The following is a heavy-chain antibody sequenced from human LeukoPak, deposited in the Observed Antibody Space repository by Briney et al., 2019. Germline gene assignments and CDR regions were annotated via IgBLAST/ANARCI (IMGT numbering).Heavy chain of an antibody. CDR2: INHSGST. CDR1: GGSFSGYY. Sequence: PSETLSLTCAVYGGSFSGYYWSWIRQPPGKGLEWIGEINHSGSTNYNPSLKSRVTMSVDTSKNQFSLKLSSVTAADTAVYYCAREATTYYYDSSGYYYPWGQGTLVTVSS. V-gene: IGHV4-34*01. D-gene: IGHD3-22*01. CDR3: AREATTYYYDSSGYYYP. J-gene: IGHJ5*02.